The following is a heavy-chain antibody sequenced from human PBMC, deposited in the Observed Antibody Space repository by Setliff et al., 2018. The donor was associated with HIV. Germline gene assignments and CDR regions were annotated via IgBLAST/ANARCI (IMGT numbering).Heavy chain of an antibody. D-gene: IGHD3-22*01. CDR3: AKDLVYYDSSGDLDY. V-gene: IGHV3-23*01. Sequence: SCAASGLTFSSYAMSWVRQAPGKGLEWVSIISGSGISTYYADSVKGRFTISRDNSKNTLYLQMNSLRAEDTAVYYCAKDLVYYDSSGDLDYWGQGTLVTVSS. J-gene: IGHJ4*02. CDR1: GLTFSSYA. CDR2: ISGSGIST.